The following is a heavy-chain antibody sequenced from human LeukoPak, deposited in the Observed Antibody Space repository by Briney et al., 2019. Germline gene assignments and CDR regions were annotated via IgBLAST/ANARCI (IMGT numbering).Heavy chain of an antibody. Sequence: GASVKVSCKASGYTFTGYYMHWVRQAPGQGLEWMGWINPIFGTANYAQKFQGRVTITADESTSTAYMELSSLRSEDTAVYYCARDQCSSTSCHYYYYMDVWGKGTTVTVSS. CDR1: GYTFTGYY. V-gene: IGHV1-69*13. J-gene: IGHJ6*03. CDR2: INPIFGTA. CDR3: ARDQCSSTSCHYYYYMDV. D-gene: IGHD2-2*01.